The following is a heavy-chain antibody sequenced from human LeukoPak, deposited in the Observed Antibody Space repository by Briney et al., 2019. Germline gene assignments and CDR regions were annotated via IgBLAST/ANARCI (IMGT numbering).Heavy chain of an antibody. J-gene: IGHJ4*02. CDR1: GFSFSSNS. CDR3: VTNFDPDVD. V-gene: IGHV3-48*01. D-gene: IGHD3-9*01. CDR2: ISGSSSTI. Sequence: PGGSLRLSCAASGFSFSSNSMNCVRQAPGKGLEWVSYISGSSSTIYYADSVKGRFTISRDNAKNSLYLQMNSLRAEDTAVYYCVTNFDPDVDWGQGTLVTVSS.